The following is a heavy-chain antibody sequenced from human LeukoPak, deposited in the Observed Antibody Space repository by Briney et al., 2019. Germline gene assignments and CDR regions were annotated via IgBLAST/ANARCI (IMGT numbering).Heavy chain of an antibody. D-gene: IGHD6-19*01. CDR2: IWYDGSNK. J-gene: IGHJ4*02. Sequence: GRSLRLSCAASGFTFSSYCMHWVRQAPGKGLEWVAVIWYDGSNKYYADSVKGRFTISRDNSKNTLYLQMNSLRAEDTAVYYCATAGYSSGWYPDYWGQGTLVTVSS. CDR3: ATAGYSSGWYPDY. V-gene: IGHV3-33*01. CDR1: GFTFSSYC.